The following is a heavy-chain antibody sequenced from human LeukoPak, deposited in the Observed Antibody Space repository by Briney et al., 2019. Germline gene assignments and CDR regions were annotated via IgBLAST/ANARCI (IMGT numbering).Heavy chain of an antibody. D-gene: IGHD3-22*01. Sequence: SETLSLTCTVSGGSISTYYWSWIRQPPGKGLEWIGCMYSSGSTNYNPSLNSRVTISANTSKNQFSLKLSSVTAADTAVYYCARLDSSGYHSDYCGREPWSPSPQ. J-gene: IGHJ4*02. CDR1: GGSISTYY. CDR3: ARLDSSGYHSDY. V-gene: IGHV4-59*08. CDR2: MYSSGST.